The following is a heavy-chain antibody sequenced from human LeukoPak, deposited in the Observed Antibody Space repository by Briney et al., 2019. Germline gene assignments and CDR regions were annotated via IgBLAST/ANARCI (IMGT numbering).Heavy chain of an antibody. CDR1: GFTFSDYY. Sequence: GGSLRLSCAASGFTFSDYYMSWVRQAPGKGLEWVSAISGSGGSTYYADSVKGRFTISRDNSKNTLYLQMNSLRAEDTAVYYCAKALNYYDSSGYYDWGQGTLVTVSS. D-gene: IGHD3-22*01. V-gene: IGHV3-23*01. CDR3: AKALNYYDSSGYYD. CDR2: ISGSGGST. J-gene: IGHJ4*02.